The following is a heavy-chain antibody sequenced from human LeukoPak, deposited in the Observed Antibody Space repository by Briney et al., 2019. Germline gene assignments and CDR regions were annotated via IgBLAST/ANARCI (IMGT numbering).Heavy chain of an antibody. CDR2: IYYSGST. Sequence: SETLSLTCAVSGGSISSGGYSWSWIRQPPGKGLEWIGYIYYSGSTNYNPSLKSRVTISVDTSKNQFSLKLSSVTAADTAVYYCARYGNVLRFLEWLPNYYYYGMDVWGQGTTVTVSS. J-gene: IGHJ6*02. CDR3: ARYGNVLRFLEWLPNYYYYGMDV. CDR1: GGSISSGGYS. V-gene: IGHV4-61*08. D-gene: IGHD3-3*01.